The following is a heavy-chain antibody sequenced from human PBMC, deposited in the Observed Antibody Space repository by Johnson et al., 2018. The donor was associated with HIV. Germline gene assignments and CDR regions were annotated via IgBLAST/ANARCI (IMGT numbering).Heavy chain of an antibody. CDR3: ARDLSGSYSLMWALDI. CDR2: ISYDGSNK. V-gene: IGHV3-30*04. Sequence: QMQLVESGGGLVQPGGSLRLSCAASGFTFSSYAMHWVRQAPGKGLEWVAVISYDGSNKYYADSVKGRFTISRDNSKKPLYLQMNSLRAEDTAVYYCARDLSGSYSLMWALDIWGQGTMVTVSS. D-gene: IGHD1-26*01. J-gene: IGHJ3*02. CDR1: GFTFSSYA.